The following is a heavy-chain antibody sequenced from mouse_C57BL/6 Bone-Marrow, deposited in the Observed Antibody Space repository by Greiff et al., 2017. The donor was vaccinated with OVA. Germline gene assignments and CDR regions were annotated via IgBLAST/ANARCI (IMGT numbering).Heavy chain of an antibody. Sequence: EVKLKESGPELVKPGASVKISCKASGYSFTDYNMNWVKQSNGKSLEWIGVINPNYGTTSYNQKFKGKATLTVDQSSSTAYMQLNSLTSEDSAVYYCARWGGYGYDEGNWYFDVWGTGTTVTVSS. CDR1: GYSFTDYN. J-gene: IGHJ1*03. V-gene: IGHV1-39*01. D-gene: IGHD2-2*01. CDR3: ARWGGYGYDEGNWYFDV. CDR2: INPNYGTT.